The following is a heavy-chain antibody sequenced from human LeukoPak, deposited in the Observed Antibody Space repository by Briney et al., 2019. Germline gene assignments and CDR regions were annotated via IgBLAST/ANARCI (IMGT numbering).Heavy chain of an antibody. V-gene: IGHV3-53*01. Sequence: GGSLRLSCAASGFIFSNNYMTWVRQAPGKGLEWVSVIYRDGSTDYSDSVKGRSTISRDTSKNTLYLQMNSLRAEDTAVYYCARGRPSYYFDYWGQGTLVTVSS. J-gene: IGHJ4*02. CDR3: ARGRPSYYFDY. CDR2: IYRDGST. CDR1: GFIFSNNY.